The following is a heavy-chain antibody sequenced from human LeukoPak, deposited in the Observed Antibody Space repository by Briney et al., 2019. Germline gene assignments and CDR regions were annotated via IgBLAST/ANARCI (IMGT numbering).Heavy chain of an antibody. J-gene: IGHJ4*02. CDR1: GFTFSGYD. D-gene: IGHD2-21*01. Sequence: GGSLRLSCAASGFTFSGYDMHWVRQATGKGLEWVSAIGTADDTYYSGSVKGRFTISRENAKNSLYLQMNSLRAGDTAVYYCAKGRRGAGSDYYKGGYFDYWGQGTLVTVSS. V-gene: IGHV3-13*01. CDR2: IGTADDT. CDR3: AKGRRGAGSDYYKGGYFDY.